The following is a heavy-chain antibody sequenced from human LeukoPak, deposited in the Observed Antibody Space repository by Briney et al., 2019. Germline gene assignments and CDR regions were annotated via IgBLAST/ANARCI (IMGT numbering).Heavy chain of an antibody. CDR1: GFTFSSYA. CDR3: AKGRGYCSGGSCYSDY. D-gene: IGHD2-15*01. CDR2: VSSSDSSS. J-gene: IGHJ4*02. V-gene: IGHV3-23*01. Sequence: GGSLRLSCSASGFTFSSYAMTWVRQAPGKGLEWVSTVSSSDSSSYYADSVKGRFTISRDNSKNTLYLQMNSLRAEDTAVYYCAKGRGYCSGGSCYSDYWGQGTLVTVTS.